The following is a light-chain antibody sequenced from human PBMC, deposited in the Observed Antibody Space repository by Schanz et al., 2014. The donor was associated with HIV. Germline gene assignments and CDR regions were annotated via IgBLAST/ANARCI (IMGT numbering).Light chain of an antibody. CDR2: EVS. CDR3: WSYAGSNTVL. CDR1: SSDVGGYNY. V-gene: IGLV2-8*01. Sequence: QSVLTQPPSASGSPGQSVTISCTGTSSDVGGYNYVSWYQQHPGKAPKLMIYEVSKRPSGVSNRFSGSKSGNTASLTISGLQAEDEADYYCWSYAGSNTVLFGGGTKVTVL. J-gene: IGLJ2*01.